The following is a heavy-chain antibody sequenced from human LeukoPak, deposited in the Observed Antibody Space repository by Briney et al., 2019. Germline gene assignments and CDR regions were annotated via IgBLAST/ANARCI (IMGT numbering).Heavy chain of an antibody. CDR3: AKDHYMVRGVDTEYYFDY. Sequence: GGSLRLSCAASGFTFSSYSMNWVRQAPGKGLEWVSSISSSSSYIYYADSVKGRFTISRDNSKNTLYLQMNSLRAEDTAVYYCAKDHYMVRGVDTEYYFDYWGQGTLVTVSS. D-gene: IGHD3-10*01. CDR2: ISSSSSYI. CDR1: GFTFSSYS. J-gene: IGHJ4*02. V-gene: IGHV3-21*01.